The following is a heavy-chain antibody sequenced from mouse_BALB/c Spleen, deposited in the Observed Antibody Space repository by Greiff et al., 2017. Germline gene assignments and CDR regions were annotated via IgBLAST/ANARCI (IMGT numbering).Heavy chain of an antibody. CDR1: GFTFSSYT. J-gene: IGHJ3*01. V-gene: IGHV5-12-2*01. CDR2: ISNGGGST. CDR3: ARRGGFAY. Sequence: VQLKESGGGLVQPGGSLKLSCAASGFTFSSYTMSWVRQTPEKRLEWVAYISNGGGSTYYPDTVKGRFTISRDNAKNTLYLQMSSLKSEDTAMYYCARRGGFAYWGQGTLVTVSA.